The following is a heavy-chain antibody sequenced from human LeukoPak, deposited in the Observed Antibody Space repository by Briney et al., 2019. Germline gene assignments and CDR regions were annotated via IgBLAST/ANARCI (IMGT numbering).Heavy chain of an antibody. J-gene: IGHJ4*02. D-gene: IGHD3-22*01. Sequence: ASVKVSCKASGYTFTSYGISWVRQAPGQGLEWMGWISAYNGNTNYAQKLQGRVTMTTDTSTSTAYMELRSLRSDDTAVYYCARDREYYYDSSGYYDFDYWGQGTLVTASS. CDR1: GYTFTSYG. V-gene: IGHV1-18*01. CDR3: ARDREYYYDSSGYYDFDY. CDR2: ISAYNGNT.